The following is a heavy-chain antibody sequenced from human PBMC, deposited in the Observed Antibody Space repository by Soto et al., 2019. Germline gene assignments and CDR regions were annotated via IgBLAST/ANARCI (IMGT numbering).Heavy chain of an antibody. CDR3: AREGLVLVPTTVNSDYYYYAMDV. Sequence: ASVKVSCKASGSAFKSYDVHWVRQAPGQGLEWMGTINPSGATPIYAQKFQGRVTMTTDTSTSTAYMELSSLRSDDTAVYYCAREGLVLVPTTVNSDYYYYAMDVWGQGTTVTVSS. J-gene: IGHJ6*02. D-gene: IGHD2-2*01. CDR2: INPSGATP. CDR1: GSAFKSYD. V-gene: IGHV1-46*02.